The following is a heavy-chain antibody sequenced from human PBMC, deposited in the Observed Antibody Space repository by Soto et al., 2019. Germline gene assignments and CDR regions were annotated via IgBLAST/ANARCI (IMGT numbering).Heavy chain of an antibody. Sequence: GGSLRLSCAASGFTFSSYAMSWVRQAPGKGLEWVSAISGSGGRTYNADSVKGRFTISRDNSKNTLYLQMNSLRAEDTAVYYSAKDGAAAGWFDAWGQGTLVTVSS. J-gene: IGHJ5*02. CDR2: ISGSGGRT. CDR3: AKDGAAAGWFDA. D-gene: IGHD6-13*01. CDR1: GFTFSSYA. V-gene: IGHV3-23*01.